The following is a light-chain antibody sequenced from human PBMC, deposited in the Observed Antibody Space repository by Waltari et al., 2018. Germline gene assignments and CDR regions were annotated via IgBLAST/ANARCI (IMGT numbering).Light chain of an antibody. CDR2: AAS. V-gene: IGKV1-39*01. J-gene: IGKJ1*01. CDR3: QQSYSTPRT. Sequence: DIQMTQSPSSLSASVGDRVTITCRASQSISSYLNWYQQKPGEAPKLRIYAASSLQSGVPSRFSGSGSGTDFTLTISSLQPEDFATYYCQQSYSTPRTFGQGTKVEIK. CDR1: QSISSY.